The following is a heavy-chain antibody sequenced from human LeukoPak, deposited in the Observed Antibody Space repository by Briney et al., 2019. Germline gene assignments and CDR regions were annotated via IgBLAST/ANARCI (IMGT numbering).Heavy chain of an antibody. CDR2: IYYSGST. CDR1: GGSISSYY. CDR3: ARGRPQPYRYFDWLLEPPDY. D-gene: IGHD3-9*01. J-gene: IGHJ4*02. V-gene: IGHV4-59*01. Sequence: SETLSLTCTVSGGSISSYYWSWIRQPPGKGLEWIGYIYYSGSTNYNPSLKSRLTISVDTSKNQFSLKLSSVTAADTAVYYCARGRPQPYRYFDWLLEPPDYWGQGTLVTVSS.